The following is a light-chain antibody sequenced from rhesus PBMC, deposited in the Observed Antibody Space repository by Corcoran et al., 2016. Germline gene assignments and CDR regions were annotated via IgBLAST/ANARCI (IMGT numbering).Light chain of an antibody. Sequence: DIQMTQSPSSLSASVGDRVTITCRASQGITNDLAWYQQTPGETLKLLTYEASRLQSGIPYRFSGSGSGTDFTLTISSLQSEDCATYYCQHYYSTPDSFGQGTKVEIK. CDR3: QHYYSTPDS. V-gene: IGKV1-25*01. CDR1: QGITND. CDR2: EAS. J-gene: IGKJ2*01.